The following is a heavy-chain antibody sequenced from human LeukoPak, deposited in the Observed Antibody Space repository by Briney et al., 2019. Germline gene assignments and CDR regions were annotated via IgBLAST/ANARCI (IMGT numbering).Heavy chain of an antibody. J-gene: IGHJ4*02. V-gene: IGHV3-23*01. CDR2: ISGSGGST. D-gene: IGHD3-9*01. CDR1: GFTFSSYG. CDR3: AKAGYPPSYFDY. Sequence: GGSLRLSCAASGFTFSSYGMSWVRQAPGKGLEWVSAISGSGGSTYYADSVKGRFTISRDNSKNTLYLQMNSLRAEDTAVYYCAKAGYPPSYFDYWGQGTPVTVSS.